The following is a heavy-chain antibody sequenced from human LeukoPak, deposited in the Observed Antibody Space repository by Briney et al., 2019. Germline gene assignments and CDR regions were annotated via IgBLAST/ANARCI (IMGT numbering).Heavy chain of an antibody. CDR2: IYYSGST. J-gene: IGHJ6*02. CDR3: ARDGSSSWPQKSYYYYGMDV. D-gene: IGHD6-13*01. Sequence: SETLSLTRTVSGGSISSYYWSWIRQPPGKGLEWIGYIYYSGSTNYNPSLKSRVTISVDTSKNQFSLKLSSVTAADTAVYYCARDGSSSWPQKSYYYYGMDVWGQGTTVTVSS. V-gene: IGHV4-59*01. CDR1: GGSISSYY.